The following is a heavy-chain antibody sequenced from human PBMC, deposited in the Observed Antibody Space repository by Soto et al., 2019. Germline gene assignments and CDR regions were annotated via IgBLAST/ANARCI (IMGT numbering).Heavy chain of an antibody. D-gene: IGHD5-18*01. CDR1: GGTFSTYA. Sequence: QVQLVQSGAEVKKPESSVKVSCKAPGGTFSTYAISWVRQAPGQGLEWMGGIIPMFGTANYAQRFQDRVTITADESTNTVYMELSSLKGTAVYFCASGIQLWPRRINTGYSGWGQGTLVTVSP. CDR2: IIPMFGTA. V-gene: IGHV1-69*12. CDR3: ASGIQLWPRRINTGYSG. J-gene: IGHJ4*02.